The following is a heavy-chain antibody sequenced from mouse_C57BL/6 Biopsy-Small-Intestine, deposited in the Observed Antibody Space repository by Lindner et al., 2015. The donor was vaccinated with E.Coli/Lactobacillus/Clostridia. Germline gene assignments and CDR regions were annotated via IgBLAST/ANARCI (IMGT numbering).Heavy chain of an antibody. CDR3: ARPYYSKVAMDY. CDR2: IDPSDSET. J-gene: IGHJ4*01. CDR1: GYTFTSYW. V-gene: IGHV1-61*01. D-gene: IGHD2-5*01. Sequence: VQLQESGAEVVRPGASVKLSCKASGYTFTSYWMNWVKQRPGQGLEWIGRIDPSDSETHYNQKFKDKATLTVDKSSSTAYMQLNSLTSEDSAVYYCARPYYSKVAMDYWGQGTSVTVSS.